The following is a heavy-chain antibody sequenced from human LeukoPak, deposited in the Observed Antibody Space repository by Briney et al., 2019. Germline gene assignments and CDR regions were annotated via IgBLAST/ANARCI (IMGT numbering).Heavy chain of an antibody. D-gene: IGHD3-3*01. Sequence: SVKVSCKASGGTFSSYAISWVRQAPGQGLEWMGGIIPIFGTANYAQKFQGRVTITTDESTSTAYMELSSLRSEDTAVYYCASDSPGFWSGYYYMDVWGKGTTVTVS. J-gene: IGHJ6*03. CDR1: GGTFSSYA. CDR2: IIPIFGTA. CDR3: ASDSPGFWSGYYYMDV. V-gene: IGHV1-69*05.